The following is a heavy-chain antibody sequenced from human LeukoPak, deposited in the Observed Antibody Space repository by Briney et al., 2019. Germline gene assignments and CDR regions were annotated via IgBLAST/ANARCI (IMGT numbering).Heavy chain of an antibody. V-gene: IGHV3-33*01. CDR3: AREMDTGIRYYFDY. CDR1: GFTFSRYG. J-gene: IGHJ4*02. CDR2: IWYDDK. D-gene: IGHD5-18*01. Sequence: GGSQRLSCAASGFTFSRYGMHWVRQAPGKGLEWVAVIWYDDKYYADSVKGRFTISRDNSKNTLYLQMNSLRAEDTAVYYCAREMDTGIRYYFDYWGQGTLATVSS.